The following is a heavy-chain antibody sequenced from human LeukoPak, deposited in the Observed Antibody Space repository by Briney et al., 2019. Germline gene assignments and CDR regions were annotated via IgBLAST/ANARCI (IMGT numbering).Heavy chain of an antibody. CDR1: GFTFSSYW. Sequence: GGSLRLSCAASGFTFSSYWMSWVRQAPGKGLEWVANIKQDGREKCYVDSVKGRFTISRDNAKNSLYLQMNSLRAEDTAVYYCARDDSDSSGYYYPDWGQGTLVTVSS. J-gene: IGHJ4*02. V-gene: IGHV3-7*01. CDR3: ARDDSDSSGYYYPD. CDR2: IKQDGREK. D-gene: IGHD3-22*01.